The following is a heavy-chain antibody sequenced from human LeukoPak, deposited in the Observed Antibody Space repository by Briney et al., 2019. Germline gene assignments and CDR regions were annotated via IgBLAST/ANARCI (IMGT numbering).Heavy chain of an antibody. CDR3: AGLISAGYFDY. CDR1: GGSFSGYY. J-gene: IGHJ4*02. D-gene: IGHD3-10*01. CDR2: INHSGST. V-gene: IGHV4-34*01. Sequence: PSETLSLTCAVYGGSFSGYYWSWIRQPPGKGLEWIGEINHSGSTNYNPSLKSRVTISGDTSKNQFSLKLSSVTAADTAIYYCAGLISAGYFDYWGQGTLVTVSS.